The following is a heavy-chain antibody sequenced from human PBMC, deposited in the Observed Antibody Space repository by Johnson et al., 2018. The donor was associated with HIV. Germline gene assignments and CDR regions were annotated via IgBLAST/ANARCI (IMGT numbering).Heavy chain of an antibody. CDR3: AKVLGYSSSSRDAFDI. CDR1: GFTFSSYG. CDR2: IWYDGSNK. J-gene: IGHJ3*02. V-gene: IGHV3-33*06. Sequence: VQLVESGGGVVQPGRSLRLSCAASGFTFSSYGMHWVRQAPGKGLAWVAVIWYDGSNKYYADSVKGRFTISRDNSKNTLYLQMNSLRAEDTAVYYCAKVLGYSSSSRDAFDIWGQGTMVTVSS. D-gene: IGHD6-6*01.